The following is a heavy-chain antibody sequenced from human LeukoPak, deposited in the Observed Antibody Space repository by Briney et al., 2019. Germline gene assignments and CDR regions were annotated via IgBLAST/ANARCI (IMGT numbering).Heavy chain of an antibody. D-gene: IGHD3-3*01. J-gene: IGHJ6*03. CDR1: GHSITSHS. V-gene: IGHV4-59*11. CDR3: ARVPVRTIFGVVTYYYYMDV. Sequence: PSETLSLTCTVSGHSITSHSWSWIRQPPGKGLEWIGRVYSSGYTDSNLSLKSRVTISVDTSKNQFSLKLSSVTAADTAVYYCARVPVRTIFGVVTYYYYMDVWSKGTTVTVSS. CDR2: VYSSGYT.